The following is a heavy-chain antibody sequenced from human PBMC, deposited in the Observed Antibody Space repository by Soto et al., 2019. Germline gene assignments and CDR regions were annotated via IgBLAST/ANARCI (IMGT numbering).Heavy chain of an antibody. CDR1: GFRFSGYG. J-gene: IGHJ5*02. CDR2: ISNDGSNK. CDR3: AKDRECVHNNGWPQGS. D-gene: IGHD6-19*01. Sequence: QVQLVESGGGVVQPGRSLRLSCAASGFRFSGYGMHWVRQAPGKGLEWLAAISNDGSNKYYGDSVKGRFTISRDNSKNTLYLQINSLRAEDTAVYYCAKDRECVHNNGWPQGSWGQGTQVTVSS. V-gene: IGHV3-30*18.